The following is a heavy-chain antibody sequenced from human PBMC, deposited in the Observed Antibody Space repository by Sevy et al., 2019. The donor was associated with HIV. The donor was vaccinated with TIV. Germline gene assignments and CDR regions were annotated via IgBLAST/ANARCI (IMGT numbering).Heavy chain of an antibody. CDR3: ARDYYGSGSYYEFVY. V-gene: IGHV4-38-2*02. CDR2: IYDGGST. Sequence: SETLSLTCTVSGFSISSDYYWGWIRQPPGKGLEWIEGIYDGGSTHYNPSLKSRVTISIDTSKNQFSLKPSSVTAADTAVYYCARDYYGSGSYYEFVYWGQGTLVTVSS. CDR1: GFSISSDYY. J-gene: IGHJ4*02. D-gene: IGHD3-10*01.